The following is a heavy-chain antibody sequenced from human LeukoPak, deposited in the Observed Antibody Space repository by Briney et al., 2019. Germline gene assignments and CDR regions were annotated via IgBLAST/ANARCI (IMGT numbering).Heavy chain of an antibody. Sequence: GGSLRLSCAASGFTFSSYAMHWVRQAPGKGLEWVAVISYDGSNKYYADSVKGRFTISRDNSKNTLYLQMDSLRAEDTAVYYCAKTRPLDSSSWSHGDYWGQGTLVTVSS. CDR3: AKTRPLDSSSWSHGDY. CDR2: ISYDGSNK. CDR1: GFTFSSYA. D-gene: IGHD6-13*01. V-gene: IGHV3-30-3*02. J-gene: IGHJ4*02.